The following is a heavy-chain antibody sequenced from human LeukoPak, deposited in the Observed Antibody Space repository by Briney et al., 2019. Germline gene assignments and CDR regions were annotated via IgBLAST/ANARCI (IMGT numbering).Heavy chain of an antibody. CDR2: IYRTGET. Sequence: PSGTLSLTCAISGASVTSGNWWSWVRQSPERGLEWIGEIYRTGETNYNPSFTSRVAMSVDKSRNQFSLTLNSVTAADTAVYYCARAGRFYLDYWGQGTLVTGSS. D-gene: IGHD3-10*01. CDR3: ARAGRFYLDY. J-gene: IGHJ4*02. V-gene: IGHV4-4*02. CDR1: GASVTSGNW.